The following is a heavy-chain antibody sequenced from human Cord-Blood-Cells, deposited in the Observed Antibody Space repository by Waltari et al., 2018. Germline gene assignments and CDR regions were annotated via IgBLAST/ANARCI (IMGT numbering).Heavy chain of an antibody. CDR1: GGTFSSYA. D-gene: IGHD2-2*01. J-gene: IGHJ3*02. V-gene: IGHV1-69*01. CDR2: IIPIFGTA. Sequence: QVQLVQSGAEVKKPGSSVKVSCKASGGTFSSYAISWVRQAPGQGLEWMGGIIPIFGTANYAQKFQGRVTITADESTSTAYMELSSLRSEDTAVYYCARAPVGYCSSTSCYDAFDIWGQGTMVTVSS. CDR3: ARAPVGYCSSTSCYDAFDI.